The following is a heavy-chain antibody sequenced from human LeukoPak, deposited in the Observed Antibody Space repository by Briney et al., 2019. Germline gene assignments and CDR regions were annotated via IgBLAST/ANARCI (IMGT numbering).Heavy chain of an antibody. D-gene: IGHD3-16*01. J-gene: IGHJ3*02. CDR1: GYSFTGYY. CDR3: ARALGPSDAFDI. CDR2: INPNSGGT. Sequence: ASVKVSRKASGYSFTGYYMHWVRPAPGQGLEWMGWINPNSGGTNYAQKFQGRVTMTRDTSISTAYMELSRLRSDDTAVYYCARALGPSDAFDIWGQGTMVTVSS. V-gene: IGHV1-2*02.